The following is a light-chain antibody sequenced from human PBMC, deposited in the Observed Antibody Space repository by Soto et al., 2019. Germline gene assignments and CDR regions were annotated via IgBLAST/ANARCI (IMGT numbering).Light chain of an antibody. V-gene: IGKV3-20*01. J-gene: IGKJ2*01. CDR1: QSISSNY. CDR3: QQYGSSPRT. CDR2: AAS. Sequence: EIVLTQSPGTLSLSPGERATLSCRASQSISSNYLAWYQQRPGQAPRLLIYAASSRATSIPDRFSGGGSATDFTLTVSRVEPEDFAVYYCQQYGSSPRTFGQGTKLEIK.